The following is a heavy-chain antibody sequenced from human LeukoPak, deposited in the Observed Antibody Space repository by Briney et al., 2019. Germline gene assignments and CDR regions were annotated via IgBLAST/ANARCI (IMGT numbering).Heavy chain of an antibody. CDR2: IKSKTDGGTT. D-gene: IGHD3-10*01. CDR1: GFTFRNAW. V-gene: IGHV3-15*01. CDR3: TTNSRNEGLLDY. Sequence: SGGSLRLSCAASGFTFRNAWMSLVRQAPGKGLEWVGGIKSKTDGGTTDYAAPVEGRFTISRDDSKNTLYLKMNSLKTEDTAVYYCTTNSRNEGLLDYWGQGTLVTVSP. J-gene: IGHJ4*02.